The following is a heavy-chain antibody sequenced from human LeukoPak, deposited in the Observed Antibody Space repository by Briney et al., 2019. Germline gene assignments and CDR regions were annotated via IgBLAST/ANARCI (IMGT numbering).Heavy chain of an antibody. Sequence: GGSLRLSCAASGFTFSSYAMHWVRQAPGKGLEWGAVISYDGSNKYYADSVKGRFTISRDNSKNTLYLQMNSLRAEDTAVYYCASAHCSGGSCYDDYWGQGTLVTVSS. CDR3: ASAHCSGGSCYDDY. CDR2: ISYDGSNK. V-gene: IGHV3-30*04. J-gene: IGHJ4*02. CDR1: GFTFSSYA. D-gene: IGHD2-15*01.